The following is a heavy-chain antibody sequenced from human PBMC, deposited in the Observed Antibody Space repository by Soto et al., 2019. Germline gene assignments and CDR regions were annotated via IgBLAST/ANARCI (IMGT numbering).Heavy chain of an antibody. D-gene: IGHD6-13*01. CDR2: IVVGSGDT. CDR1: GFTFTRSA. J-gene: IGHJ6*02. Sequence: ASVKVSCKASGFTFTRSAVQWVRQARGQRLEWIGWIVVGSGDTNSAQKFQERDTITRDMSTSIAYIELSSLRSEDTAVYYCASTIIAAVGTGHYYGMDVWGQGTTVTVSS. V-gene: IGHV1-58*01. CDR3: ASTIIAAVGTGHYYGMDV.